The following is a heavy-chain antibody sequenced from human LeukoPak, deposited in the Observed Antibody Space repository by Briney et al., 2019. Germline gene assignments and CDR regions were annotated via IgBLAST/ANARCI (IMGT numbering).Heavy chain of an antibody. CDR3: ASLAAAGNSAY. Sequence: SETLSLTCAVYGGSFSGYYWSWIRQPPGKGLEWIGEINHSGSTNYNPSLKSRVTISVDTSKNQFSLKLSSVTAADTAVYYCASLAAAGNSAYWGQGTLVTVSS. J-gene: IGHJ4*02. CDR1: GGSFSGYY. D-gene: IGHD6-13*01. CDR2: INHSGST. V-gene: IGHV4-34*01.